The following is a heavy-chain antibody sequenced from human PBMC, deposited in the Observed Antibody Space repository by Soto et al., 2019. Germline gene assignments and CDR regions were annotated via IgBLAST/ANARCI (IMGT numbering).Heavy chain of an antibody. CDR1: GYTFTAYY. Sequence: QVQLVQSGAEVKEPGDSVRVSCEASGYTFTAYYIHWVRQAPGQGLEWMGWINPKFGDTTYAQDFQGRVSMTRDMSISTVYMELSRLTSDDTAIYYCARGGGVGVAGSAAFDMWGQGTLVTVSS. CDR2: INPKFGDT. V-gene: IGHV1-2*02. J-gene: IGHJ3*02. D-gene: IGHD3-3*01. CDR3: ARGGGVGVAGSAAFDM.